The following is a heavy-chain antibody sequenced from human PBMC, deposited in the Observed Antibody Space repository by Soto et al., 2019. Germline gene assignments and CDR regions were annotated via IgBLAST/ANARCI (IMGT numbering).Heavy chain of an antibody. V-gene: IGHV1-18*01. CDR2: ISAYNGNT. J-gene: IGHJ6*03. CDR3: ARDLGCSSTSCYDAGYYYYMDV. D-gene: IGHD2-2*01. Sequence: ASVKVSCTASGDTFTSYGISWVRQAPGQGLEWMGWISAYNGNTNYAQKLQGRVTMTTDTSTSTAYMELRSLRSDDTAVYYCARDLGCSSTSCYDAGYYYYMDVWGKGTTVTVSS. CDR1: GDTFTSYG.